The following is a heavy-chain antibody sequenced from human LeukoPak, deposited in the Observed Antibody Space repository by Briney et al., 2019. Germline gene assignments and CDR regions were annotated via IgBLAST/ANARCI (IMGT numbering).Heavy chain of an antibody. CDR1: GGTISHYY. Sequence: SETLSLTCTVSGGTISHYYWSWIRQPPGKGLEWIGYISYSGSTNYNPSLKSRVTISVDTSTNQFSLKLSSVTAADTAVYYCARRTDYYYGMDVWGQGTTVTVS. CDR3: ARRTDYYYGMDV. J-gene: IGHJ6*02. CDR2: ISYSGST. V-gene: IGHV4-59*08.